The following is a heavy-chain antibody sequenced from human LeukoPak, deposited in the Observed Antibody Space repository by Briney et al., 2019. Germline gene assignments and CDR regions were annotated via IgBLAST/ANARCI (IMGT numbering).Heavy chain of an antibody. D-gene: IGHD3-9*01. J-gene: IGHJ4*02. CDR2: FYDSGST. CDR1: GGPITSSSYY. V-gene: IGHV4-39*01. CDR3: ARGRIVRYFDWLLSTPFDY. Sequence: SETLSLTCTVSGGPITSSSYYCGWIRQPPGKGLEWVGSFYDSGSTNYNPSLKSRVTISVDTSKNQFSLKLSSVTAADTAVYYCARGRIVRYFDWLLSTPFDYWGQGTLVTVSS.